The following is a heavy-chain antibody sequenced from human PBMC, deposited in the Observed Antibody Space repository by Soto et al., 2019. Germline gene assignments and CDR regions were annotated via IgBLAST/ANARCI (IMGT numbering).Heavy chain of an antibody. V-gene: IGHV3-48*01. CDR1: GFAFSTYV. CDR3: ARTIVGATVRFDY. J-gene: IGHJ4*01. D-gene: IGHD1-26*01. Sequence: GVSLRLSFAASGFAFSTYVMNWFRQAPGKGLEWVSYINSGSSLIYYADSVRGRFTISRDNAKNLLYLQMDSLRAEDTAVYYCARTIVGATVRFDYWGQRTQVTVSS. CDR2: INSGSSLI.